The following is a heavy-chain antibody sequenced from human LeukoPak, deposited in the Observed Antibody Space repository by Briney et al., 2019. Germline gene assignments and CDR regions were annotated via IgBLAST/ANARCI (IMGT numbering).Heavy chain of an antibody. CDR1: GYTFTSYD. Sequence: ASVKVSCKASGYTFTSYDINWVRQATGQGLEWMGWMNPNSGNTGYAQKFQGRVTITRNTSISTAYMELSGLRSEDTAVYYCARGSGGTIFGVVIDYYYYMDVWGKGTTVTVSS. V-gene: IGHV1-8*03. CDR2: MNPNSGNT. CDR3: ARGSGGTIFGVVIDYYYYMDV. D-gene: IGHD3-3*01. J-gene: IGHJ6*03.